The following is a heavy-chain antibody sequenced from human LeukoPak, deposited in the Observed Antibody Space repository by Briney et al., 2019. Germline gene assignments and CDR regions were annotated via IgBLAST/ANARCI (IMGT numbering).Heavy chain of an antibody. D-gene: IGHD2-15*01. Sequence: GGSLRLSCAASGFTFSSYSMNWVRQAPGKGLEWVSSFSSSSSYIYYADSVKGRFTISRDNAKNSLYLQMNSLRAEDTAVYYCARDPQRYCSGGSCYNYWGQGTLVTVSS. CDR3: ARDPQRYCSGGSCYNY. J-gene: IGHJ4*02. V-gene: IGHV3-21*01. CDR1: GFTFSSYS. CDR2: FSSSSSYI.